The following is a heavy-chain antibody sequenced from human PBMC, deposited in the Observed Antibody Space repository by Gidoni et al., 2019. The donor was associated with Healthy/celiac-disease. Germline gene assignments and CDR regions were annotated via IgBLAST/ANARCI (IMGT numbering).Heavy chain of an antibody. CDR1: GGSVSSGSYY. CDR3: ARMATYYYDSSGYWVDY. Sequence: QVQLQESGPGLVKPSETLSLTCTVSGGSVSSGSYYWSWIRQPPGKGLEWIGYIYYSGSTNYNPSLKSRVTISVDTSKNQFSLKLSSVTAADTAVYYCARMATYYYDSSGYWVDYWGQGTLVTVSS. V-gene: IGHV4-61*01. D-gene: IGHD3-22*01. CDR2: IYYSGST. J-gene: IGHJ4*02.